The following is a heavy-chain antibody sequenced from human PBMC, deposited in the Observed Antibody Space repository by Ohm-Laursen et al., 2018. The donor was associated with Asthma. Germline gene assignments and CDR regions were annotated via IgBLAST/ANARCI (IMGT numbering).Heavy chain of an antibody. CDR2: ISSSSSTI. V-gene: IGHV3-48*01. CDR1: GFTFSSYS. J-gene: IGHJ4*02. CDR3: ARLRYYYDSGSYFGDY. Sequence: SLRLSCAASGFTFSSYSMNWVRQAPGKGLEWVSYISSSSSTIYYADSVKGRFTISRDNAKNSLYLQMNSLRVEDTAVYYCARLRYYYDSGSYFGDYWGQGTLVTVSS. D-gene: IGHD3-10*01.